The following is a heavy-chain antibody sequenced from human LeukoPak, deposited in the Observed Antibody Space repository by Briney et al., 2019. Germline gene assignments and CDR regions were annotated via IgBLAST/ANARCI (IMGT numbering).Heavy chain of an antibody. D-gene: IGHD3-10*01. CDR3: ARHVTMVRGPDYYYGMDV. V-gene: IGHV5-51*01. CDR1: GYNFTSYW. CDR2: IYPGDSGT. J-gene: IGHJ6*02. Sequence: GESLQISCKGSGYNFTSYWIGWVRQMPGKGLEWMGIIYPGDSGTRYSPSFQGQVTISADKSISTAYLQWSSLKASDTAMYYCARHVTMVRGPDYYYGMDVWGQGTTVTVSS.